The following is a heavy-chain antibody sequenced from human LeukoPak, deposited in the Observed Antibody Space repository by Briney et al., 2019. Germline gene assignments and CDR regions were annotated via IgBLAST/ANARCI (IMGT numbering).Heavy chain of an antibody. Sequence: SVNVSCKASGGTFSSYAISWVRQAPGQGLEWMGGIIPIFGTANYAQKFQGRVTITADKSTSTAYMELSSLRSEDTAVYYCASGWNCSGGSCYSGDYWGQGTLVTVSS. CDR3: ASGWNCSGGSCYSGDY. CDR1: GGTFSSYA. J-gene: IGHJ4*02. CDR2: IIPIFGTA. D-gene: IGHD2-15*01. V-gene: IGHV1-69*06.